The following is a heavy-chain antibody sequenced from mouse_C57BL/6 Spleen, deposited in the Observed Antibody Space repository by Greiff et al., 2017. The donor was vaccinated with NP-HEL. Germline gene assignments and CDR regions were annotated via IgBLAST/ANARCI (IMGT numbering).Heavy chain of an antibody. CDR2: IYPGDGDT. CDR1: GYAFSSSW. CDR3: YGSMDY. D-gene: IGHD1-1*01. Sequence: VQLQESGPELVKPGASVKISCKASGYAFSSSWMNWVKQRPGKGLEWIGRIYPGDGDTNYNGKFKGKATLTADKSSSTAYMQLSSLTSEDSAVYFCYGSMDYWGQGTSVTVSS. V-gene: IGHV1-82*01. J-gene: IGHJ4*01.